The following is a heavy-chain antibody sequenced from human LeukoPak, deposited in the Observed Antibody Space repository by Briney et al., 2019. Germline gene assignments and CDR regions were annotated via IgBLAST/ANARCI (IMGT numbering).Heavy chain of an antibody. CDR1: GGSIRSSSYY. CDR3: ARHAGSYYTYNFDY. D-gene: IGHD3-22*01. V-gene: IGHV4-39*01. CDR2: IYYSRST. Sequence: LSETLSLTCTVSGGSIRSSSYYWGWIRQPPGKGLEWIGSIYYSRSTNYKPSLRSRVTISVDTSKNQFSLKLSSVTAADTAVYYCARHAGSYYTYNFDYWGQGTLVTDSS. J-gene: IGHJ4*02.